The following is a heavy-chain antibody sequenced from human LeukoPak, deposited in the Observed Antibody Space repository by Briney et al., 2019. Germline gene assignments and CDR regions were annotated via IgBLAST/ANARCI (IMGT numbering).Heavy chain of an antibody. CDR3: ARDLSIPPTQYYFDY. CDR2: IIPIFGTA. D-gene: IGHD1-14*01. V-gene: IGHV1-69*05. J-gene: IGHJ4*02. CDR1: GGTFSSYA. Sequence: SVKVSCKASGGTFSSYAISWVRQAPGQGLEWMGGIIPIFGTANYAQTFQGRVTITTDESTSTAYMELSSLRSEDTAVYYCARDLSIPPTQYYFDYWGQGTLVTVSS.